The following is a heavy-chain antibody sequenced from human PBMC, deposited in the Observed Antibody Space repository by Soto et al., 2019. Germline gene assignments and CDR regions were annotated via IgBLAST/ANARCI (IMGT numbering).Heavy chain of an antibody. CDR3: ARVPTGKYGVWNY. Sequence: EEQLVESGGGLVQPGGSLRLSCAASGFTFSSYWMHWVRQAPGKGLVWVSRINPGGSITAYADSVKGRFTISRDNAKNTRYLQRNTLRGDDTAVYYCARVPTGKYGVWNYWGQGTLVTVSS. V-gene: IGHV3-74*01. J-gene: IGHJ4*02. CDR1: GFTFSSYW. CDR2: INPGGSIT. D-gene: IGHD2-8*01.